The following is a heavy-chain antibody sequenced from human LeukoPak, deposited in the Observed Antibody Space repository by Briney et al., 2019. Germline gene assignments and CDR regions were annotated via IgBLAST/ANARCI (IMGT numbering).Heavy chain of an antibody. Sequence: VASLTVSCKASGYTFTGPYIHWMRQAPGQGLEWMGWINPNSGATKYAQKFQGRVTVTRDTSTSTAYMELSGLRADDTAAYYCAGVEDCTISVCTTYDLWGQGTLVTVSS. D-gene: IGHD2-8*01. J-gene: IGHJ4*02. V-gene: IGHV1-2*02. CDR1: GYTFTGPY. CDR3: AGVEDCTISVCTTYDL. CDR2: INPNSGAT.